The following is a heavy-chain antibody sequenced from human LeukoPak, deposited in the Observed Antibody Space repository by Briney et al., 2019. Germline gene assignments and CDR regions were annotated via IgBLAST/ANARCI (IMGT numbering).Heavy chain of an antibody. CDR1: GGSISSYY. CDR2: IYYSGST. D-gene: IGHD1-7*01. Sequence: SETLSLTCTVSGGSISSYYWTWIRRPPGKGLEWTGYIYYSGSTNYNPSLKSRVTISVDTSKNQFSLKLSSVTAADTAVYYCARHGAGTTWFDYWGQGTLVTVSS. V-gene: IGHV4-59*08. J-gene: IGHJ4*02. CDR3: ARHGAGTTWFDY.